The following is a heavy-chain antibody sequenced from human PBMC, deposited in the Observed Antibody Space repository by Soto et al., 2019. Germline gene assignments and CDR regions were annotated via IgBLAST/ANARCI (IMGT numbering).Heavy chain of an antibody. CDR2: ISWNSGSI. CDR3: AKTVVVVAATYFDY. V-gene: IGHV3-9*01. D-gene: IGHD2-15*01. Sequence: SLRLSCAASGFTFDDYAMHWVRQAPGKGLEWVSGISWNSGSIGYADSVKGRFTISRDNAKNSLYLQMNSLRAEDTALYYCAKTVVVVAATYFDYWGQGTLV. J-gene: IGHJ4*02. CDR1: GFTFDDYA.